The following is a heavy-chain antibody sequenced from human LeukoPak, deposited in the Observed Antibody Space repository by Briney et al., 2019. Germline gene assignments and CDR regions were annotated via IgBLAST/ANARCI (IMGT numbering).Heavy chain of an antibody. J-gene: IGHJ3*02. CDR1: YW. CDR2: IYPGDSDT. CDR3: ATPIIAADAFDI. V-gene: IGHV5-51*01. D-gene: IGHD6-25*01. Sequence: YWXGXXXXXPGKGXECMGIIYPGDSDTRYSPSFQGQVTISDDKSISTAYLQWSSLKASDTAMYYCATPIIAADAFDIWGQGTMVTVSS.